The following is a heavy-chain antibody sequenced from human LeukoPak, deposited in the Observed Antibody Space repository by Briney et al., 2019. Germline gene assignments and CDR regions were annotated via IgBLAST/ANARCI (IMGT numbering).Heavy chain of an antibody. V-gene: IGHV4-4*07. CDR2: IYTSGST. CDR3: ARATYYYDSSGYSLNWFDP. J-gene: IGHJ5*02. CDR1: GGSISSYY. Sequence: SETLSLTCTVSGGSISSYYRSWIRQPAGKGLEWIGRIYTSGSTNYNPSLKSRVTMSVDTSKNQFSLKLSSVTAADTAVYYCARATYYYDSSGYSLNWFDPWGQGTLVTVSS. D-gene: IGHD3-22*01.